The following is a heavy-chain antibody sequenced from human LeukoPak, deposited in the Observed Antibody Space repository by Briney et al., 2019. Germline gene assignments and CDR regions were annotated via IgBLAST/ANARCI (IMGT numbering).Heavy chain of an antibody. J-gene: IGHJ4*02. V-gene: IGHV3-13*01. CDR3: VRQKESHGNFDY. CDR1: GFTFTNYA. D-gene: IGHD1-26*01. Sequence: GGSLRLSCAASGFTFTNYAMHWVRQGTGKGLEWVSAIGTAGDTFYPGSVKGRFTISRENAKKSLYLQMNSLRAEDTAVYYCVRQKESHGNFDYWGQGTLVTVSS. CDR2: IGTAGDT.